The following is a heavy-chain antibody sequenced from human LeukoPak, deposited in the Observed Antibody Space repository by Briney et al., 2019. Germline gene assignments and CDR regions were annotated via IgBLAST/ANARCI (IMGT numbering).Heavy chain of an antibody. D-gene: IGHD4-17*01. CDR1: GFTFVSHG. J-gene: IGHJ4*02. CDR3: ARVRGPTVTTMYFDY. V-gene: IGHV3-48*01. CDR2: ISPGSTTI. Sequence: PGGSLRLSCAASGFTFVSHGMIWVRQAPGKGLEWLSYISPGSTTINSADSVKGRFTTSRDKAKSSLFLQMNSLRAEDTAVYYCARVRGPTVTTMYFDYWGQGALVTVPS.